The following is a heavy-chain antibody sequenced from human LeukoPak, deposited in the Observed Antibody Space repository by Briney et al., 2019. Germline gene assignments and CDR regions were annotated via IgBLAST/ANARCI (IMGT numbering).Heavy chain of an antibody. CDR2: INHSGST. J-gene: IGHJ4*02. D-gene: IGHD6-19*01. Sequence: SETLSLTCAVYGGSFNGYYWGWIRQPPGKGLEWIGEINHSGSTNYNPSLKSRVTISVDTSKNQFSLKPSSVTAADTAVYYCARRSSGWYADYWGQGTLVTVSS. V-gene: IGHV4-34*01. CDR3: ARRSSGWYADY. CDR1: GGSFNGYY.